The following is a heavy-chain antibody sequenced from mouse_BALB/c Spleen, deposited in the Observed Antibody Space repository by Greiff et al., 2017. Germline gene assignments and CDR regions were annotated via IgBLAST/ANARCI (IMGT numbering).Heavy chain of an antibody. CDR1: GFTFTDYY. D-gene: IGHD1-1*01. CDR2: IRNKANGYTS. CDR3: ARDSVVPTPCRYFDV. J-gene: IGHJ1*01. Sequence: EVQGVESGGGLVQPGGSLRLSCATSGFTFTDYYMSWVRQPPGKALEWLGFIRNKANGYTSEYSASVKGRFTISRDNSQSILYLQMNTLRAEDSATYYCARDSVVPTPCRYFDVWGAGTTVTVSS. V-gene: IGHV7-3*02.